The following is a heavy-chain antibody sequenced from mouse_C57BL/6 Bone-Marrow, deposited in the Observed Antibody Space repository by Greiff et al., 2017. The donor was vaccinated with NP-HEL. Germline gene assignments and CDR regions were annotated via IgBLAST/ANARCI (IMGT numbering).Heavy chain of an antibody. D-gene: IGHD1-1*01. V-gene: IGHV6-6*01. J-gene: IGHJ1*03. CDR3: TYGSSIYWYFDV. Sequence: EVKVEESGGGLVQPGGSMKLSCAASGFTFSDAWMDWVRQSPEKGLEWVAEIRNKANNHATYYAESVKGRFTISRDDSKSSVYLQMNSLRAEDTGIDYCTYGSSIYWYFDVWGTGTTVTVSS. CDR1: GFTFSDAW. CDR2: IRNKANNHAT.